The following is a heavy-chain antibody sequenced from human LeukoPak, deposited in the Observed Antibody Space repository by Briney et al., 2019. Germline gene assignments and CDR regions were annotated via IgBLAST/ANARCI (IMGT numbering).Heavy chain of an antibody. J-gene: IGHJ4*02. CDR1: GYTITSYY. Sequence: ASVKVSCKTSGYTITSYYMHRVRQAPGQGLEWMGIINPSGGSTSYAQKFQGRVTMTRDTSTSTVHMELSSLRSEDTAVYYCARGSSGSTFDYWGQGTLVTVSS. CDR2: INPSGGST. CDR3: ARGSSGSTFDY. D-gene: IGHD1-26*01. V-gene: IGHV1-46*01.